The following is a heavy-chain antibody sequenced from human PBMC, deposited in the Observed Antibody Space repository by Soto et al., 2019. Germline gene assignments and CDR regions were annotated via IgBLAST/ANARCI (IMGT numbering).Heavy chain of an antibody. Sequence: GASVKVSCKASGGTFSSYTISWVRQAPGQGLEWMGRIIPILGIANYAQKFQGRVTITADKSTSTAYMELSSLRSEDTAVYYCARDPYYGSGSYYNSNPDNWFDPWGQGTLVTVSS. CDR2: IIPILGIA. V-gene: IGHV1-69*04. CDR3: ARDPYYGSGSYYNSNPDNWFDP. CDR1: GGTFSSYT. D-gene: IGHD3-10*01. J-gene: IGHJ5*02.